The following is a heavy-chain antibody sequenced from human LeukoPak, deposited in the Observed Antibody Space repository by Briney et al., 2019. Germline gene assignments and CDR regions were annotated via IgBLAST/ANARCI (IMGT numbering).Heavy chain of an antibody. V-gene: IGHV3-21*01. J-gene: IGHJ4*02. Sequence: GGSLRLSCAASGFTFSSYSMNWVRQAPGKGLEWVSSISSSSSYIYYADSVKGRFTISRDNAKNSLYLQMNSLRAEDTAVYYCASGSPLYDSSGYYRPQYYFDYWGQGTLVTVSS. CDR2: ISSSSSYI. CDR3: ASGSPLYDSSGYYRPQYYFDY. CDR1: GFTFSSYS. D-gene: IGHD3-22*01.